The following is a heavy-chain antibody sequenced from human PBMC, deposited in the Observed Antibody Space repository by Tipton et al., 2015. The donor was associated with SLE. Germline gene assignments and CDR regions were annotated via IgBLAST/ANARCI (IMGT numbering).Heavy chain of an antibody. Sequence: SLRLSCAASKFTFRSYGMHWVRQAPGKGLEWVAFIQYDASNKYHADSVKGRFTISRDNSKNTLYLQMNSLRAEDTAVYYCAKAAGITIFGVVIDWGQGTLVTISS. CDR3: AKAAGITIFGVVID. J-gene: IGHJ4*02. CDR2: IQYDASNK. V-gene: IGHV3-30*02. D-gene: IGHD3-3*01. CDR1: KFTFRSYG.